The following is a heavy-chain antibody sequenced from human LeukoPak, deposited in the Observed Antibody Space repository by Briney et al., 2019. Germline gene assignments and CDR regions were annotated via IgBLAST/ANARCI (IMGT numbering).Heavy chain of an antibody. CDR3: AKDLLYSSGWSAPDY. CDR2: ISGDGGST. D-gene: IGHD6-19*01. J-gene: IGHJ4*02. V-gene: IGHV3-43*02. Sequence: GGSLRLSCAASGFTFDDYAMHWVRQAPGKGLEWVSLISGDGGSTYYADSVKGRFTISRDNSKNSLYLQMNSLRTEDTALYYCAKDLLYSSGWSAPDYWGQGTLSPSPQ. CDR1: GFTFDDYA.